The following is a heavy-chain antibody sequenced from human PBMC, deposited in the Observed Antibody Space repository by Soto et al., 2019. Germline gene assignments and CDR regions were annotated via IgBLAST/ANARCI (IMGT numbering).Heavy chain of an antibody. CDR1: GGSISTGGYY. J-gene: IGHJ3*02. D-gene: IGHD1-26*01. CDR3: ATVRWELHDAFDI. V-gene: IGHV4-31*03. CDR2: IYHSGMT. Sequence: QVQLQESGPGLVKPSQTLSLTCTVSGGSISTGGYYWSWIRQHPGRGLEWIGYIYHSGMTFSNPSLHSRVAISIDTSKNKFSLKPSSVTAADTAVYYCATVRWELHDAFDIWGQGTMVSVSS.